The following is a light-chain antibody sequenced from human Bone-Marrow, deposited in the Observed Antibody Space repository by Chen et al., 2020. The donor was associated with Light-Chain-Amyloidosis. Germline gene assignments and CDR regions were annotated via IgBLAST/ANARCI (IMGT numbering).Light chain of an antibody. Sequence: QSALAQPPSASGSPGQSVTISCAGTSSDVGDYKYVSWYHQHPAKAPKLMSYEVSKRPSGVPDRFSGSKSGNTASLTVSGLQAEDEADYYCSSYAGSNNFVFGTGTKVTVL. CDR2: EVS. J-gene: IGLJ1*01. V-gene: IGLV2-8*01. CDR3: SSYAGSNNFV. CDR1: SSDVGDYKY.